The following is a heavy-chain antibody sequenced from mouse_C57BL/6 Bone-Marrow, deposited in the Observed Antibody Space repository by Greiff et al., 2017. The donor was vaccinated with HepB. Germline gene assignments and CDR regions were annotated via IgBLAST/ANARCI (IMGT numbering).Heavy chain of an antibody. D-gene: IGHD1-1*01. CDR1: GFTFSDYG. CDR2: ISSGSSTI. CDR3: ARPLYYYGSSYGAWFAY. Sequence: EVQVVESGGGLVKPGGSLKLSCAASGFTFSDYGMHWVRQAPEKGLEWVAYISSGSSTIYYADTVKGRFTISRDNAKNTLFLQMTSLRSEDTAMYYCARPLYYYGSSYGAWFAYWGQGTLVTVSA. V-gene: IGHV5-17*01. J-gene: IGHJ3*01.